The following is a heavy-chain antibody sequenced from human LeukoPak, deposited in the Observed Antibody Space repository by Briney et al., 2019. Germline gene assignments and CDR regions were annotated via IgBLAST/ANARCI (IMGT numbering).Heavy chain of an antibody. J-gene: IGHJ4*02. Sequence: PGGSLRLSCAASGFTFNTHWMHWVRQAPGKGLVWVSRINSDGSTANYADSVKGRFTISRDNAKNTLYLQVNSLRAEDTAVYYCARGGTYNILTGYYNAGFDYWGQGTLVTVSS. D-gene: IGHD3-9*01. CDR2: INSDGSTA. CDR3: ARGGTYNILTGYYNAGFDY. CDR1: GFTFNTHW. V-gene: IGHV3-74*01.